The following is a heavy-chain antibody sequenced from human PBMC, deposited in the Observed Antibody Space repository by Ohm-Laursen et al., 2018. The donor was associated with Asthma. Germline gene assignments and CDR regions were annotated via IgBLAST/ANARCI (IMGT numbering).Heavy chain of an antibody. Sequence: SLRLSCAASGFTFNRYAMHWVRQAPGKGLEWVALISYDVRNKYYADSVKARFTISRDNSKNTLYLQMNSLRAEDTAVYYCARLYFNYLSAHYNGGYYYHAMDVWGQGTSVTVSS. V-gene: IGHV3-30*04. CDR1: GFTFNRYA. CDR2: ISYDVRNK. D-gene: IGHD3-10*01. J-gene: IGHJ6*02. CDR3: ARLYFNYLSAHYNGGYYYHAMDV.